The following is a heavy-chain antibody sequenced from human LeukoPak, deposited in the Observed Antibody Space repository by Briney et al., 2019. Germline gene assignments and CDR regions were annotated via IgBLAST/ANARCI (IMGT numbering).Heavy chain of an antibody. J-gene: IGHJ1*01. CDR3: AKHIYGVVSIQQ. V-gene: IGHV3-74*01. CDR1: GFTFSGFW. CDR2: ISFDGSDA. D-gene: IGHD3-3*01. Sequence: GGSLRLSCAASGFTFSGFWMHWVRQAPGKGLVWVSCISFDGSDATYADSVKGRFTISRDDSKNTLYLQMSSLKTEDTAVYYCAKHIYGVVSIQQWGQGTLVTVSS.